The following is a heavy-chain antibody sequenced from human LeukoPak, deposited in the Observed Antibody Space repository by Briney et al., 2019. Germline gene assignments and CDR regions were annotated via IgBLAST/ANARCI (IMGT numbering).Heavy chain of an antibody. CDR3: AKGSMVRGAYNWFDP. D-gene: IGHD3-10*01. Sequence: GGSLRLSCAASGFTFDDYAMHWVRQAPGKGLEWVSGISWNSGSIGYADSVKGRFTISRDNAKNSLYLQMNSLRAEGTALYYCAKGSMVRGAYNWFDPWGQGTLVTVSS. CDR2: ISWNSGSI. V-gene: IGHV3-9*01. J-gene: IGHJ5*02. CDR1: GFTFDDYA.